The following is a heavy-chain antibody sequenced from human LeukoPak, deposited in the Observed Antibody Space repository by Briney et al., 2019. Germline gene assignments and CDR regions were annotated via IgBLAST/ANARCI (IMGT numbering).Heavy chain of an antibody. J-gene: IGHJ6*02. CDR3: AKDSSVAAPYGMDV. CDR1: GFTFSSYG. D-gene: IGHD6-19*01. CDR2: ISYDGSNK. Sequence: GRSLRLSYAASGFTFSSYGMHWVRQAPGKGLEWVAVISYDGSNKYYADSVKGRFTISRGNSKNTLYLQMNSLRAEDTAVYYCAKDSSVAAPYGMDVWGQGTTVTVSS. V-gene: IGHV3-30*18.